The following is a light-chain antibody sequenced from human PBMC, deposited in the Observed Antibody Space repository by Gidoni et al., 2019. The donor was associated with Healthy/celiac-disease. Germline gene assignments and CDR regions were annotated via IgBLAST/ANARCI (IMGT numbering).Light chain of an antibody. J-gene: IGLJ2*01. Sequence: QAVLTQPASLSASPGASASLTCTLRSGINVGTYRIYWYQQKPGSPPQYLLRYKSDSDKQQGSGVPRRFSGSKDASANAGILLISGLQSEAEADYYCMIWHSSAVVFGGGTKLTVL. V-gene: IGLV5-45*01. CDR3: MIWHSSAVV. CDR1: SGINVGTYR. CDR2: YKSDSDK.